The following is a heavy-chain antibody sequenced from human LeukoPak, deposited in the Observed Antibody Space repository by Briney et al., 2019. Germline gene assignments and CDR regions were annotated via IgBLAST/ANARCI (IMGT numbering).Heavy chain of an antibody. CDR2: IYHSGST. J-gene: IGHJ5*02. D-gene: IGHD3-10*01. V-gene: IGHV4-38-2*02. Sequence: SETLSLTCTVSGYSISSGYYWGWIRQPPGKGLEWIGSIYHSGSTFYNPSLKGRVTISVDTSKNQFSLKLSSVTAADTAMFYCARGLGPGNWFDPWGQGTLVTVSS. CDR1: GYSISSGYY. CDR3: ARGLGPGNWFDP.